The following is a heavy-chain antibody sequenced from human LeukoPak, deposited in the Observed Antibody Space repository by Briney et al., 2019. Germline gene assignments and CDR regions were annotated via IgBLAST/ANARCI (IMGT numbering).Heavy chain of an antibody. J-gene: IGHJ5*02. Sequence: GGSLRLSCAASGFTFRNYRMHWVRQAPGKGLVWVSRINSDGINTSYADSVKGRFTISRDNTKNTLYLQMNSLRAEDTAVYYCARDLGQYYDTSDNWFDPWGQGTLVSVSS. V-gene: IGHV3-74*01. CDR3: ARDLGQYYDTSDNWFDP. CDR1: GFTFRNYR. CDR2: INSDGINT. D-gene: IGHD3-22*01.